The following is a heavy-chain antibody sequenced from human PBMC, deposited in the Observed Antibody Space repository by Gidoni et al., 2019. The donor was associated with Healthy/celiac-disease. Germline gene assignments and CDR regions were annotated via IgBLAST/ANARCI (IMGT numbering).Heavy chain of an antibody. D-gene: IGHD6-13*01. CDR1: GFTFSSYA. V-gene: IGHV3-23*01. Sequence: EVQLLESGGGLVQPGGSLRLSCAASGFTFSSYAMSWVRQAPGKGLEWVSAISGSGGSTYYADSVKGRFTISRDNSKNTLYLQMNSLRAEDTAVYYCAKDSIIAAAAEIEDPIWGQGTMVTVSS. CDR3: AKDSIIAAAAEIEDPI. J-gene: IGHJ3*02. CDR2: ISGSGGST.